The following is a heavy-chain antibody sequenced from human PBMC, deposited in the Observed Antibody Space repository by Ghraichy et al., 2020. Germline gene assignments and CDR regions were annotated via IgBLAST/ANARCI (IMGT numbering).Heavy chain of an antibody. CDR1: GYTFTSYG. J-gene: IGHJ4*02. V-gene: IGHV1-18*01. CDR3: ARAGPGYSYGYLALFDY. D-gene: IGHD5-18*01. CDR2: ISAYNGNT. Sequence: SVKVSCKASGYTFTSYGISWVRQAPGQGLEWMGWISAYNGNTNYAQKLQGRVTMTTDTSTSTAYMELRSLRSDDTAVYYCARAGPGYSYGYLALFDYWGQGTLVTVSS.